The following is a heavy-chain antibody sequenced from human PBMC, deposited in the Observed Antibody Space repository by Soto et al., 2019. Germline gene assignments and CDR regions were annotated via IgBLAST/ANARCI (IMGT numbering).Heavy chain of an antibody. V-gene: IGHV4-61*01. CDR2: IYYSGST. CDR1: GGSVSSGSYY. D-gene: IGHD3-22*01. CDR3: ARGKDYYYDSSGYYPIFDY. Sequence: NPSETLSLTCTVSGGSVSSGSYYWSWIRQPPGKGLEWIGYIYYSGSTNYNPSLKSRVTISVDTSKNQFSLKLSSVTAADTAVYYCARGKDYYYDSSGYYPIFDYWGQGTLVTVLL. J-gene: IGHJ4*02.